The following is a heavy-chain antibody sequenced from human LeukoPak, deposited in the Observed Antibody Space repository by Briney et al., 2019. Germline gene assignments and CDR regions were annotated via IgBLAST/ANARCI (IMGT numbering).Heavy chain of an antibody. CDR2: INPSGGST. V-gene: IGHV1-46*01. J-gene: IGHJ4*02. D-gene: IGHD3-22*01. Sequence: ASVKVSCKASGYTFTNYYIYWVRQAHGQGLEWMGIINPSGGSTKYAQKFQGRVTMTRDTSTSTVYMELSSLRSDDTAVYYCARAYYYDSIGYYPGGDYWGQGTLVTVSS. CDR1: GYTFTNYY. CDR3: ARAYYYDSIGYYPGGDY.